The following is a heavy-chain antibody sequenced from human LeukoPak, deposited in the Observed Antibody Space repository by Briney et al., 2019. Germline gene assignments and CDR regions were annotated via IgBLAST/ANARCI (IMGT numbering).Heavy chain of an antibody. V-gene: IGHV4-59*01. CDR3: ARDLVMGLLTEAFDI. CDR1: GGSINNYY. Sequence: PSETLSLTCNVSGGSINNYYWSWIRQPPGKGLEWIGYIHYSGSTNYNPALKSRVSISVDTSKNQFSLKLSSVTAADTAVYYCARDLVMGLLTEAFDIWGQGTMVTVSS. J-gene: IGHJ3*02. CDR2: IHYSGST. D-gene: IGHD1-26*01.